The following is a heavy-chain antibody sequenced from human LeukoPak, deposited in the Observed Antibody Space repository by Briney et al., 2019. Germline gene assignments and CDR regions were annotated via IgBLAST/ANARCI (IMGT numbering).Heavy chain of an antibody. CDR2: INPNSGGT. J-gene: IGHJ6*02. V-gene: IGHV1-2*02. CDR3: ARDSPLAAAGSYYYYYGMDV. Sequence: GASVKASCKASGYTFTGYYMHWVRQAPGQGLEWMGWINPNSGGTNYAQKFQGRVTMTRDTSISTAYMELSRLRSDDTAVYYCARDSPLAAAGSYYYYYGMDVWGQGTTVTVSS. D-gene: IGHD6-13*01. CDR1: GYTFTGYY.